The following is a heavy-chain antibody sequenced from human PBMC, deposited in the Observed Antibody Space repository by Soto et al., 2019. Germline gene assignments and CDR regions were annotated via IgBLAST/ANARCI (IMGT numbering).Heavy chain of an antibody. J-gene: IGHJ6*03. V-gene: IGHV3-48*01. CDR2: ISSSSSTI. Sequence: EVQLVESGGGLVQPGGSLRLSCAASGFTFSSYSMNWVRQAPGKGLEWVSYISSSSSTIYYADSVKGRFTISRDNAKNSLYLQTNRLSAEDTAVYYCASLPRITMVRGVIASYYYMDVWGKGTTVTVSS. CDR3: ASLPRITMVRGVIASYYYMDV. CDR1: GFTFSSYS. D-gene: IGHD3-10*01.